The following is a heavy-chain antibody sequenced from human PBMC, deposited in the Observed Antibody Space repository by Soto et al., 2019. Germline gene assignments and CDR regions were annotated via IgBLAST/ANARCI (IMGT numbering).Heavy chain of an antibody. CDR2: IYWDDNK. Sequence: QITLKESGPTLVKPTQTLTLTCTFSGFSLSTSGVGVGWIRQPPGKALEWLALIYWDDNKRYSPSLKSRLTTARYTSKALEPLTITQMDPVDTATYYYAHRSWRYRSNWCDPCGQGTLVTVSS. V-gene: IGHV2-5*02. CDR3: AHRSWRYRSNWCDP. D-gene: IGHD3-9*01. CDR1: GFSLSTSGVG. J-gene: IGHJ5*02.